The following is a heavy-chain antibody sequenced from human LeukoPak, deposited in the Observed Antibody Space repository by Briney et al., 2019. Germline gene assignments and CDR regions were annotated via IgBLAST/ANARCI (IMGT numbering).Heavy chain of an antibody. Sequence: GGSLRLSCAASGLTFSNAWMSWVRQAPGKGLEWVGRIKSKTDGETTDYAAPVKGRFTISRDDSKNTLYLQMNSLRAEDTAVYYCAKDSAGALGYWGQGTLVTVSS. V-gene: IGHV3-15*01. CDR1: GLTFSNAW. CDR2: IKSKTDGETT. D-gene: IGHD1-26*01. CDR3: AKDSAGALGY. J-gene: IGHJ4*02.